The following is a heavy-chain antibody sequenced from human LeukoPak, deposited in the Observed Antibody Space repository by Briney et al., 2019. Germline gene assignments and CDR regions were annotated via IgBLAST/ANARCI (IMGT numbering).Heavy chain of an antibody. CDR3: ARTFVAVAGLFDY. CDR2: IYYSGST. Sequence: PSETLSLTCTVSGGSISSSSYYWGWIRQPPGKGLEWIGSIYYSGSTYYNPSLKSRVTISVDTSKNQFPLKLSSVTAADTAVYYCARTFVAVAGLFDYWGQGTLVTVSS. D-gene: IGHD6-19*01. CDR1: GGSISSSSYY. V-gene: IGHV4-39*06. J-gene: IGHJ4*02.